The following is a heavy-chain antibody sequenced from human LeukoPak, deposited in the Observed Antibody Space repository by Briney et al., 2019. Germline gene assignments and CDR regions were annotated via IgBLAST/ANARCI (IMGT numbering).Heavy chain of an antibody. CDR3: ARQEAQLAFDY. J-gene: IGHJ4*02. D-gene: IGHD6-6*01. CDR1: GGSISSYY. V-gene: IGHV4-59*08. CDR2: IYYSGST. Sequence: PSETLSLTCTVSGGSISSYYWSWIRQPPGKGLEWIGYIYYSGSTNYNPSLKSRVTISVDTSENQFSLKLSSVTAADTAVYYCARQEAQLAFDYWGQGTLVTVSS.